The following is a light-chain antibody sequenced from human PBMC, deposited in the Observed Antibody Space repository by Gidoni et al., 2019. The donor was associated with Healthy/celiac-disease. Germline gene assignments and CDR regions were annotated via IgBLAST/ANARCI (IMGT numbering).Light chain of an antibody. CDR3: QQYNNWPRPWT. CDR2: GAS. Sequence: EIVMTQSPATLSVSPGERATLSCRASQSVSSNLAWYQQKPGQAPRLPIYGASTRATGIPARFSGSGSGTEFTLTISSLQSEDFAVYYCQQYNNWPRPWTFXQXTKVEIK. V-gene: IGKV3-15*01. CDR1: QSVSSN. J-gene: IGKJ1*01.